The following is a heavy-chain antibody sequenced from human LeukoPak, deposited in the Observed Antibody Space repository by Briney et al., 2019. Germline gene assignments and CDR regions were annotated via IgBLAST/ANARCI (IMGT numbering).Heavy chain of an antibody. CDR1: GFTFDTYS. V-gene: IGHV3-21*01. J-gene: IGHJ4*02. CDR2: ISSSSSYI. CDR3: ARDRSRELFDTEGFYDY. Sequence: GGSLRLSCAASGFTFDTYSMNWVRQAPGKGLEWVSSISSSSSYIYYGDSVKGRFTISRDNAKNSLYMQMNSLRAEDTAVYYCARDRSRELFDTEGFYDYWGQGTLVTVSS. D-gene: IGHD1-26*01.